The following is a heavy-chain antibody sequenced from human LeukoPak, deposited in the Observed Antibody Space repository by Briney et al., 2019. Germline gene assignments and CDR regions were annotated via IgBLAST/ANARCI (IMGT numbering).Heavy chain of an antibody. CDR1: GGSISGYY. CDR3: ARVEVGADDFDYFQH. J-gene: IGHJ1*01. V-gene: IGHV4-59*08. D-gene: IGHD1-26*01. Sequence: PSETLSLTCTVSGGSISGYYWGWIRQPPGKGLEYIGFIFYSGTTNYNPSLKSRVTISVDTSKNQFSLKLSSVTAADTAVYYCARVEVGADDFDYFQHWGQGTLVTVSS. CDR2: IFYSGTT.